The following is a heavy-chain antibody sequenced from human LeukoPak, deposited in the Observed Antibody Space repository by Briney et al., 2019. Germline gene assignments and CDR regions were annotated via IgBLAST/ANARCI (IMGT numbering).Heavy chain of an antibody. CDR3: ASWAGNTQSDSWSGPFDY. J-gene: IGHJ4*02. CDR1: GFVVSGNH. V-gene: IGHV3-66*01. Sequence: PGGSLRLSCAASGFVVSGNHMTWVRQAPGKGLEWVPVISGSGSTFYADSVKGRLTISRDNAKNSLYLQMSSLRVEDTAVYYCASWAGNTQSDSWSGPFDYWGQGSLVTVSS. CDR2: ISGSGST. D-gene: IGHD3-3*01.